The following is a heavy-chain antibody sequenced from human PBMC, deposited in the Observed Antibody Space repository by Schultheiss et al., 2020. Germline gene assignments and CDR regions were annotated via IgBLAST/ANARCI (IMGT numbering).Heavy chain of an antibody. CDR2: INHSGST. CDR1: GGSFSGYY. V-gene: IGHV4-34*01. J-gene: IGHJ2*01. Sequence: SETLSLTCAVYGGSFSGYYWSWIRQPPGKGLEWIGEINHSGSTNYNPSLKSRVTISVDTSKNQFSLKLSSVTAADTAVYYCARGRGIAVAGSRLRHRYFDLWGRGTLVTVSS. D-gene: IGHD6-19*01. CDR3: ARGRGIAVAGSRLRHRYFDL.